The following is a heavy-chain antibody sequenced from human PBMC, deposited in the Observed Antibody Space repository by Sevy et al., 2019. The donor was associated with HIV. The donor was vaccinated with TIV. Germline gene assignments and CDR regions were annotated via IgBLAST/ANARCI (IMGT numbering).Heavy chain of an antibody. D-gene: IGHD6-25*01. CDR1: GFTFSSYS. Sequence: GGSLRLSCAASGFTFSSYSMNWVRQAPGKGLEWVSSISSSSSYIYYADSVKGRFTISRDNAKNSLYLQMNSLRAEDTAVYYCARDSAARGSSDAFDIWGQGTMVTVSS. J-gene: IGHJ3*02. V-gene: IGHV3-21*01. CDR2: ISSSSSYI. CDR3: ARDSAARGSSDAFDI.